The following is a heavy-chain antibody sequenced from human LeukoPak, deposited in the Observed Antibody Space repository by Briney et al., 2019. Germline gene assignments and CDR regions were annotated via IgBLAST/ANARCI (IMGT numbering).Heavy chain of an antibody. CDR2: INHSGST. CDR1: GGSFSGYY. CDR3: ARHRRGLIQPVVPAANYYYYYMDV. V-gene: IGHV4-34*01. J-gene: IGHJ6*03. Sequence: SETLSLTCAVYGGSFSGYYWSWIRQPPGKGLEWIGEINHSGSTNYNPSLKSRVTISVDTSKNQFSLKLSSVTAADTAVYYYARHRRGLIQPVVPAANYYYYYMDVWGKGTTVTVSS. D-gene: IGHD2-2*01.